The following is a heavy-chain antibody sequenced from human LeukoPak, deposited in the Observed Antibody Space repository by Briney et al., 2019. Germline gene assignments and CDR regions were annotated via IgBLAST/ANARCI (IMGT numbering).Heavy chain of an antibody. CDR2: IYYSGST. CDR1: GGSISSSSYY. D-gene: IGHD6-13*01. Sequence: PSETLSLTCTVSGGSISSSSYYWGWIRQPPGKGLEWIGSIYYSGSTYYNPSLKSRVTISVDTSKNQFSLKLSSVTAADTAVYYCARGSGYSSSYDAFDIWGQGTMVTVSS. V-gene: IGHV4-39*07. CDR3: ARGSGYSSSYDAFDI. J-gene: IGHJ3*02.